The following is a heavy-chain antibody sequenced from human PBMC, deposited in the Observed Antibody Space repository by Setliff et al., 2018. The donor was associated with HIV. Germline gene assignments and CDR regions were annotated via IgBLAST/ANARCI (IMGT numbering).Heavy chain of an antibody. Sequence: VLASETLSLTCSVSGGSISRYYWSWIRQSPGKGLEWIAYFYTSGSTNYNPSLKSRVTISVDMSKNQFSLKLSSVTAADTAVYYCAADGDTNSWYFYWGQGTQVTVSS. CDR3: AADGDTNSWYFY. CDR1: GGSISRYY. CDR2: FYTSGST. V-gene: IGHV4-4*08. J-gene: IGHJ4*02. D-gene: IGHD6-13*01.